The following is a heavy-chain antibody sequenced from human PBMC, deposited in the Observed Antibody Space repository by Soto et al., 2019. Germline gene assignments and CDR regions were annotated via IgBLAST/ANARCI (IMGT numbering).Heavy chain of an antibody. CDR1: GYTFTSYY. Sequence: GASVKVSCKASGYTFTSYYMHWVRQAPGQGLEWMGIINPSGGSTSYAQKFQGRVTMTRDTSTSTVYMELSSLRSEDTAVYYCAREKSLWSPAAVLYYYYGMDVWGQGTTVTVSS. J-gene: IGHJ6*02. D-gene: IGHD2-2*01. V-gene: IGHV1-46*01. CDR2: INPSGGST. CDR3: AREKSLWSPAAVLYYYYGMDV.